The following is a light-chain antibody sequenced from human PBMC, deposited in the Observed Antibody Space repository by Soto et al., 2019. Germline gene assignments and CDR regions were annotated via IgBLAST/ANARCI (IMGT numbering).Light chain of an antibody. Sequence: EILMTQSPATLSVSPGERATLSCRASQSVSSSLAWYQQKPGQAPRLLIYGASTRATGIPARFSGSGSGTEFTLTVNGLQSEDFAVYYCQQYNNWPPITFGQGTRLEIK. CDR3: QQYNNWPPIT. CDR1: QSVSSS. V-gene: IGKV3-15*01. J-gene: IGKJ5*01. CDR2: GAS.